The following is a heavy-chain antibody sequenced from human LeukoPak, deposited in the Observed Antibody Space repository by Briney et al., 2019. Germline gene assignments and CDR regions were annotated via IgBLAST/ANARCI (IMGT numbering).Heavy chain of an antibody. CDR2: INGDGSNT. CDR1: GFTFSSHW. D-gene: IGHD5-12*01. V-gene: IGHV3-74*03. J-gene: IGHJ4*02. CDR3: AKGAYDYIEIAYFDY. Sequence: GGSLRLSCAASGFTFSSHWMHWVRQAPGKGLVWVSRINGDGSNTTYADSVKGRFTISRDKSKNTLYLQMNSLRAEDTAVYYCAKGAYDYIEIAYFDYWGQGSLVTVSS.